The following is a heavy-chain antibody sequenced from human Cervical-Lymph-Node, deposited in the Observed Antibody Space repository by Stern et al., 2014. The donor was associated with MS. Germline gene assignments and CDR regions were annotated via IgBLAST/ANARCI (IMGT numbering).Heavy chain of an antibody. J-gene: IGHJ4*02. CDR1: GYTFTNYY. D-gene: IGHD3-9*01. CDR2: INSSGDST. CDR3: ARLRGYNVLTGYLDY. Sequence: QMQLVQSGAEVKKPGASVKISCKASGYTFTNYYMHWVRQAPGPGLEWMGIINSSGDSTSYAQKFEGRVTMTRDTSTSTVNMELSSLTSGDTAVYYCARLRGYNVLTGYLDYWGQGTLVTVSS. V-gene: IGHV1-46*01.